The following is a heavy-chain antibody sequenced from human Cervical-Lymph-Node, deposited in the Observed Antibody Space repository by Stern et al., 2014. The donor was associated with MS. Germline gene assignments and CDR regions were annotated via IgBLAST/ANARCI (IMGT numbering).Heavy chain of an antibody. CDR2: ILPYDSYS. CDR1: GYSFTIYY. Sequence: VQLVQSGAEVKKPGESLKISCKLSGYSFTIYYIAWVRQMPGKGLEWMGLILPYDSYSTYSPSCQGQVIISADNSITTAYLQWSSLRASDTAMYYCARHVQGFDYWGQGTLVTVSS. J-gene: IGHJ4*02. CDR3: ARHVQGFDY. V-gene: IGHV5-51*01.